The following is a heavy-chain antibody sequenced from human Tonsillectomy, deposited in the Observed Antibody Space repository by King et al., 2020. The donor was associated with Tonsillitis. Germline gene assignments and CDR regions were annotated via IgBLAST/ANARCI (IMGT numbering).Heavy chain of an antibody. CDR1: GGSIRTGDFY. CDR3: ARGEGTTGGFDY. CDR2: IYYSGTT. J-gene: IGHJ4*02. V-gene: IGHV4-30-4*01. D-gene: IGHD1-7*01. Sequence: QLQESGPGLVKPSQTLSLICSVSGGSIRTGDFYWSWIRQPPGKGLEWIGYIYYSGTTDDNPSLPGRVSMLVDASKNQFSLKLRSVTAADTAVYYCARGEGTTGGFDYWGQGTLVTVSS.